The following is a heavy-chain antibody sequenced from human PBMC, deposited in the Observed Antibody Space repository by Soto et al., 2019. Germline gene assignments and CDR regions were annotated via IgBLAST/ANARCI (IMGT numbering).Heavy chain of an antibody. CDR3: ARDGDSSSYNWFDP. CDR1: GFTFSDYY. Sequence: GGSLRLSCAASGFTFSDYYMSWIRQAPGKGLEWVSYISSSGSTIYYADSVKGRFTISRDNAKNSLYLQMNSLRAEDTAVYYCARDGDSSSYNWFDPWGQGTLVTVSS. CDR2: ISSSGSTI. D-gene: IGHD6-6*01. V-gene: IGHV3-11*01. J-gene: IGHJ5*02.